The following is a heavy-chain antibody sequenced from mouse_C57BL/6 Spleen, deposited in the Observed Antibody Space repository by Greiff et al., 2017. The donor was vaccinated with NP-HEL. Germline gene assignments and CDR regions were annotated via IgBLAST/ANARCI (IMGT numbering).Heavy chain of an antibody. J-gene: IGHJ3*01. CDR3: ARDYYYGSSSPWFAY. Sequence: VQLQQSGAELVKPGASVKLSCKASGYTFTSYWMHWVKQRPGQGLEWIGMIHPNSGSTNYNEKFKSKATLTVDKSSSTAYMQLSSLTSEDSAVYYCARDYYYGSSSPWFAYWGQGTLVTVSA. CDR1: GYTFTSYW. V-gene: IGHV1-64*01. CDR2: IHPNSGST. D-gene: IGHD1-1*01.